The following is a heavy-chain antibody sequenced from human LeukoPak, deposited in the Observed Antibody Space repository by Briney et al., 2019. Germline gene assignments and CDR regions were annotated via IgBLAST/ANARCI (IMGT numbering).Heavy chain of an antibody. Sequence: ASVKVSCKASGYTFTSYDINWVRQATGQGLEWMGWMNPNSGNTGYAQKFQGRVTMTRNTSISTAYMELSSLRSEDTAVYYCARDRDSSGWCDYWGQGTLVTVSS. J-gene: IGHJ4*02. D-gene: IGHD6-19*01. V-gene: IGHV1-8*01. CDR1: GYTFTSYD. CDR3: ARDRDSSGWCDY. CDR2: MNPNSGNT.